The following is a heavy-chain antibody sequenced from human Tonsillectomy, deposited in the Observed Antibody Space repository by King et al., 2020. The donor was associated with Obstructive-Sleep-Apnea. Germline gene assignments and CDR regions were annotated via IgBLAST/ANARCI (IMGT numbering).Heavy chain of an antibody. CDR1: GCTFSIYA. V-gene: IGHV3-23*04. D-gene: IGHD6-19*01. CDR2: CRCDGKRT. Sequence: QLVESGGGLVQPGGPLRPSCAASGCTFSIYAMSWVRQATRQGLEWVSTCRCDGKRTYYVDSAKGRFTISRDNSKNTLYLQMNGLRAEDTAVYYCAKDRCGWTPFDYWGQGTLVTVAS. CDR3: AKDRCGWTPFDY. J-gene: IGHJ4*02.